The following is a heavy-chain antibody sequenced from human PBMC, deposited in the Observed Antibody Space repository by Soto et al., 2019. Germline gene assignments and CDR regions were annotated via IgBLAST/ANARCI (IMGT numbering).Heavy chain of an antibody. CDR2: INSDGSST. J-gene: IGHJ5*02. V-gene: IGHV3-74*01. D-gene: IGHD2-15*01. CDR1: GFTFSSYW. Sequence: GGSLRLSCAASGFTFSSYWMHWVRQAPGKGLVWVSRINSDGSSTSYADSVKGRFTISRDNAKNTLYLQMNSLRAEDAAVYYCASLGYCSGGSCYYGNENWFDPWGQGTRVTVAS. CDR3: ASLGYCSGGSCYYGNENWFDP.